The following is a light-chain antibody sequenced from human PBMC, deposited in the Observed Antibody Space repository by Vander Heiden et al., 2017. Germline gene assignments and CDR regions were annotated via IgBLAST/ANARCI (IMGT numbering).Light chain of an antibody. CDR2: KDS. CDR1: ALPQQD. Sequence: SSELTQPPSVSVSPGQTARITSAGEALPQQDAYWYQQKPGAPPVLVCEKDSERPSGLLGRSAATCSGTIAMSTISGDQAEDDAYYYCSSEDSSGTVVFGGGTKLTVL. V-gene: IGLV3-25*03. CDR3: SSEDSSGTVV. J-gene: IGLJ2*01.